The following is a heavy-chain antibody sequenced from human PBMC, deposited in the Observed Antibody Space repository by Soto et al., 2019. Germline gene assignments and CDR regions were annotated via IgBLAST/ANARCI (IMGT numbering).Heavy chain of an antibody. CDR1: GFGFDDYG. CDR2: ISWNSGDI. J-gene: IGHJ4*02. CDR3: AKDNDLDRDGPFDY. Sequence: EVQLVESGGGSVKPGRSLELSCEASGFGFDDYGMNWFRQGPGKGLEWVSGISWNSGDIYYADSVKGRFTISRDNAKRSLYLQMNSLRTEDTALYYCAKDNDLDRDGPFDYWGQGILVTVSS. D-gene: IGHD2-2*03. V-gene: IGHV3-9*01.